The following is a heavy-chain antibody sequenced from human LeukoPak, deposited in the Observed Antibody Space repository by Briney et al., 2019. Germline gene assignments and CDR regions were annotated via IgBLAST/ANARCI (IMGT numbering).Heavy chain of an antibody. D-gene: IGHD3-10*01. Sequence: SETLSLTCTVSGGSVNSYYWSWIRQPPGKGLEWIGYIYTRGKTNSNPSLKGRVTILGDTSKNQFSLKLSSVSAADTAVYYCARHLHSDGSGSYLNWLDPWGQGILVTVSS. V-gene: IGHV4-4*09. J-gene: IGHJ5*02. CDR3: ARHLHSDGSGSYLNWLDP. CDR1: GGSVNSYY. CDR2: IYTRGKT.